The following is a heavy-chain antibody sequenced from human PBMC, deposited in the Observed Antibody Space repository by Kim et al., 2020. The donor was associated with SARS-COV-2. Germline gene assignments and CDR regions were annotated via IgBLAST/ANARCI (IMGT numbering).Heavy chain of an antibody. J-gene: IGHJ4*02. CDR3: ARDLGWFGAIDY. CDR1: GGSISSGGYY. CDR2: IYYSGST. D-gene: IGHD3-10*01. Sequence: SETLSLTCTVSGGSISSGGYYWSWIRQHPGKGLEWIGYIYYSGSTYYNPSLKSRVTISVDTSKNQFSLKLSSVTAADTAVYYCARDLGWFGAIDYWGQGTLVTVSS. V-gene: IGHV4-31*03.